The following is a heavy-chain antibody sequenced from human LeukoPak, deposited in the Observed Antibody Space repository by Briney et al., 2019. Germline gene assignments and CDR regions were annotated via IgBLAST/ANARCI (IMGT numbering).Heavy chain of an antibody. Sequence: SETLSLTCTVSGGSISSSSYYWGWIRQPPGKGLEWIGSIYHSGSTYYNPSLKSRVTISVDTSKNQFSLKLSSVTAADTAVYYCARDIEGSGSIDYWGQGTLVTVSS. V-gene: IGHV4-39*07. CDR1: GGSISSSSYY. CDR2: IYHSGST. D-gene: IGHD3-10*01. CDR3: ARDIEGSGSIDY. J-gene: IGHJ4*02.